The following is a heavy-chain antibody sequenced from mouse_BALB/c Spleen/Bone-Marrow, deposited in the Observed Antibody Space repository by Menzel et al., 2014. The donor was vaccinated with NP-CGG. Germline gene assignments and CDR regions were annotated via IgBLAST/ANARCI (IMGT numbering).Heavy chain of an antibody. CDR3: ARPLYYYGSSPFYAMDY. CDR1: GFAFSSYD. Sequence: EVMLVESGGGLVKPGGSLKLSCAASGFAFSSYDMSWVRQTPEKRLEWVAYISSGGGSTYHPDTVKGRFTISRDNAKNTLYLQMSSLKSEDTATYYCARPLYYYGSSPFYAMDYWGQGTSVTVSS. J-gene: IGHJ4*01. D-gene: IGHD1-1*01. V-gene: IGHV5-12-1*01. CDR2: ISSGGGST.